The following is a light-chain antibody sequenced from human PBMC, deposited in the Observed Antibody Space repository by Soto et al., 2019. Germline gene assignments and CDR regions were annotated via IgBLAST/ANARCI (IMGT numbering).Light chain of an antibody. V-gene: IGLV2-11*01. CDR3: CSYAGSHTYV. CDR2: DVS. Sequence: QSVLTQPRSVSGSPGQSVTISCTGTSSDVGSYISVSWYQQHPGKAPKLMIYDVSKRPSGVPDRFSGSKSDNTASLTISGLQAEAEADYYCCSYAGSHTYVFGTGTKVTV. J-gene: IGLJ1*01. CDR1: SSDVGSYIS.